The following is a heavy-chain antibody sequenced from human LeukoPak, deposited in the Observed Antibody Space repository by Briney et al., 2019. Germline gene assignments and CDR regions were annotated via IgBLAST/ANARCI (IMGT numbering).Heavy chain of an antibody. CDR2: ISPNSGGT. J-gene: IGHJ4*02. CDR3: AREWGLQRFLEWSLDY. Sequence: ASVKVSCKPSGYTFSGFYIHWVRQAPGQGLEWMGWISPNSGGTDYAQKFQGRVTMTRDTSTSTVYMELNSLTSEDTAVYYCAREWGLQRFLEWSLDYWGQGTLATVSS. CDR1: GYTFSGFY. V-gene: IGHV1-2*02. D-gene: IGHD3-3*01.